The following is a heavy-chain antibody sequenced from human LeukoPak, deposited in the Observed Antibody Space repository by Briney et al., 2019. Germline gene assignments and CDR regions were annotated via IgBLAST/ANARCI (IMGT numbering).Heavy chain of an antibody. CDR2: INHSGRT. J-gene: IGHJ3*02. D-gene: IGHD4-23*01. CDR3: ARVRLRWTPADAFDI. CDR1: GGSFSGYY. Sequence: SETLSLTCAVYGGSFSGYYWSWIRQPPGKGLEWIGEINHSGRTNYNPSLKSRVTISVDTSKNQFSLKLSSVTAADTAVYYCARVRLRWTPADAFDIWGQGTMVTVSS. V-gene: IGHV4-34*01.